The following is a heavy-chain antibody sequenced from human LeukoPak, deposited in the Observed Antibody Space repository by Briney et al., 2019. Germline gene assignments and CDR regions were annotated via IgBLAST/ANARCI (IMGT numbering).Heavy chain of an antibody. CDR2: IKKDGSET. Sequence: PGGSLRLSCAASGFTFSTYWMSWVRQAPGKGLEWVATIKKDGSETLYVDSVKGRFTISRDNAMNALYLQMNSLRVEDTAVYYCAGDDGWAFHIWGQGTMVTVSS. V-gene: IGHV3-7*01. CDR3: AGDDGWAFHI. J-gene: IGHJ3*02. D-gene: IGHD5-24*01. CDR1: GFTFSTYW.